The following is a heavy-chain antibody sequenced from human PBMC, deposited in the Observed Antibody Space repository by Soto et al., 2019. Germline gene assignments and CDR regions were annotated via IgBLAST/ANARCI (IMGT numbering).Heavy chain of an antibody. V-gene: IGHV1-18*04. CDR1: GYTFTSYG. D-gene: IGHD2-21*01. CDR2: ISAYNGNT. J-gene: IGHJ5*02. Sequence: ASVKVSCKASGYTFTSYGISWVRQAPGQGLEWMGWISAYNGNTNYAQKLQGRVTMTTDTSTSTAYMELSSLRYDDTAVYYCARGRGGHCAGGKCNRWLDPWGQGTLVTVSS. CDR3: ARGRGGHCAGGKCNRWLDP.